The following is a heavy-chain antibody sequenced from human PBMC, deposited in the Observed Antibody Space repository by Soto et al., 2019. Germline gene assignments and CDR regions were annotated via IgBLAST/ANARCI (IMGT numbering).Heavy chain of an antibody. CDR2: IYYSGST. Sequence: TLSLTCTVSGGSISSGGYYWSWIRQHPGKGLEWIGYIYYSGSTYYNPSPKSRVTISVDTSKNQFSLKLSSVTTADTAVYYCARARRSGYYTFYYWGQGTLVTVAS. J-gene: IGHJ4*02. CDR3: ARARRSGYYTFYY. V-gene: IGHV4-31*03. D-gene: IGHD3-22*01. CDR1: GGSISSGGYY.